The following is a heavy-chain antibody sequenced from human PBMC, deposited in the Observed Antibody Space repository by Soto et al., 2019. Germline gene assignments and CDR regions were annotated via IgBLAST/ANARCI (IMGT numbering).Heavy chain of an antibody. Sequence: GGSLRLSYAPYAFSAVSDAMNWIRQAPVKGLEWVSGLSGSGTSTYYAAAVKGRFTISRDNSRDTLFLQMNSLTADDTAVYYCSKATTNGGWFNPFDSWGQGALVTVSS. J-gene: IGHJ4*02. CDR3: SKATTNGGWFNPFDS. CDR1: AFSAVSDA. CDR2: LSGSGTST. D-gene: IGHD6-19*01. V-gene: IGHV3-23*01.